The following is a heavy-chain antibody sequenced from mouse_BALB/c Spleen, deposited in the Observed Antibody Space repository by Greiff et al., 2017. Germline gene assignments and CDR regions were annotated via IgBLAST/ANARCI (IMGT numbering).Heavy chain of an antibody. CDR1: GFSLTSYG. D-gene: IGHD1-1*01. V-gene: IGHV2-9*02. J-gene: IGHJ3*01. Sequence: QVQLKESGPGLVAPSQSLSITCTVSGFSLTSYGVHWVRQPPGKGLEWLGVIWAGGSTNYNSALMSRLSISKDNSKSQVFLKMNSLQTDDTAMYYCARKDGSEFAYWGQGTLVTVSA. CDR2: IWAGGST. CDR3: ARKDGSEFAY.